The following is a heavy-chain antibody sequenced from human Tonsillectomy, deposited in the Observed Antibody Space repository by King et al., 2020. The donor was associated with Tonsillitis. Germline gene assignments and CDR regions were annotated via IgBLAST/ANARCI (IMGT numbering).Heavy chain of an antibody. CDR3: AGGGPAEYFQH. Sequence: VQLVESGGGLVKPGGSLRLSCAASGFTFSDYYMSWIRQAPGKGLDWVSYISSSSSHTNYAVSVRGRFTISRDNTKNSLYLQMNSLRAEDTAVYYCAGGGPAEYFQHWGQGTLVTVSS. CDR1: GFTFSDYY. CDR2: ISSSSSHT. D-gene: IGHD3-16*01. J-gene: IGHJ1*01. V-gene: IGHV3-11*06.